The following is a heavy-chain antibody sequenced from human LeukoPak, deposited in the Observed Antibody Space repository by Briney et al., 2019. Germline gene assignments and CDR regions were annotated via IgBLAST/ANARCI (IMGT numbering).Heavy chain of an antibody. D-gene: IGHD6-19*01. CDR1: GFTFSSYG. CDR2: IWYDGSNK. V-gene: IGHV3-33*06. CDR3: AKDGDSSGWSGGDY. Sequence: HPGGSLRLSCAASGFTFSSYGMHWVRQAPGKGLEWVAVIWYDGSNKYYADSVKGRFTISRDNSKNTLYLQMNSLRAEDTAVYYCAKDGDSSGWSGGDYWGQGTLVTVSS. J-gene: IGHJ4*02.